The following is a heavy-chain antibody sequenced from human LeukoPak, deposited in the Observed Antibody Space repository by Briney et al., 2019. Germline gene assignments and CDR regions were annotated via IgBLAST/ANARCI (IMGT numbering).Heavy chain of an antibody. Sequence: GGSLRLSCAASGFTFSSYEMNWVRQAPGKGLEWVSYISSSGSTIYYADSVKGRFTISRDNAKNSLYLQMNSLRAEDTAVYYCARELQYYYDSSGYHDYWGRGTLVTVSS. J-gene: IGHJ4*02. CDR3: ARELQYYYDSSGYHDY. D-gene: IGHD3-22*01. CDR1: GFTFSSYE. V-gene: IGHV3-48*03. CDR2: ISSSGSTI.